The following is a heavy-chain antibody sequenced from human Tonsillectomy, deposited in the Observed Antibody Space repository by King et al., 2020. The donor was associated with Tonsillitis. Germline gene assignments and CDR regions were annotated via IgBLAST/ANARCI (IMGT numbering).Heavy chain of an antibody. CDR1: GGSFSGYY. D-gene: IGHD3-22*01. CDR2: INHSGST. CDR3: ARGNGVASYPTSYYYDSSGYCNFDY. Sequence: VQLQQWGAGLLKPSETLSLTCAVYGGSFSGYYWSWIRQPPGKGLEWIGEINHSGSTNYNPSLKSRVTISVDTSKNQFSLKLSSVTAADTAVYYCARGNGVASYPTSYYYDSSGYCNFDYWGQGTLVTVSS. V-gene: IGHV4-34*01. J-gene: IGHJ4*02.